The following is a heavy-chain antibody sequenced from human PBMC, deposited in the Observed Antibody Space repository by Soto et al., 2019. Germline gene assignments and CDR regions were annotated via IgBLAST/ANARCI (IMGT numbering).Heavy chain of an antibody. CDR2: INHSGST. Sequence: QVQLQQWGAGLLKPSETLSLTCAVYGGSFSGYYWTWIRQPPGTGLEWIGEINHSGSTNYNPSLKRRVPLSVDTSKHQFSMQLTSVTAADTAVYYCARDKITGLFDYWGQGTLVTVSS. J-gene: IGHJ4*02. CDR3: ARDKITGLFDY. D-gene: IGHD2-8*02. CDR1: GGSFSGYY. V-gene: IGHV4-34*01.